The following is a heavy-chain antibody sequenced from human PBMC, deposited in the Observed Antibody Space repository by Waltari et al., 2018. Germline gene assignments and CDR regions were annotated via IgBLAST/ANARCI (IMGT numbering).Heavy chain of an antibody. V-gene: IGHV3-23*01. CDR1: GFPFSTYT. CDR2: LTASGLM. Sequence: EMQVLESGGALVQPGGSLRLSCAASGFPFSTYTMNWVRQAPGKGLEWVAVLTASGLMDYGDSVKGRFIISRDNSKNILYLEMYRLRVEDTARYYCAKDEGARLAPTFGMDAWGQGTTVIVSS. D-gene: IGHD6-6*01. J-gene: IGHJ6*02. CDR3: AKDEGARLAPTFGMDA.